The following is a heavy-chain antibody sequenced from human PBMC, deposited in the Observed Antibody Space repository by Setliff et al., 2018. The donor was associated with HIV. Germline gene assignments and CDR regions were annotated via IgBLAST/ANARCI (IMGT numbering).Heavy chain of an antibody. V-gene: IGHV3-7*01. D-gene: IGHD1-26*01. J-gene: IGHJ4*02. CDR2: VKQDGTET. Sequence: PGGSLRLSCAGSGSGGSGFTFSDYYMSWVRQAPGKGLESVANVKQDGTETLYVDSVKGRFTISRDNANNLVYLQMNSLRVEDTAVYFCARWGSGSYERVFDYWGQGMLVTVSS. CDR1: GFTFSDYY. CDR3: ARWGSGSYERVFDY.